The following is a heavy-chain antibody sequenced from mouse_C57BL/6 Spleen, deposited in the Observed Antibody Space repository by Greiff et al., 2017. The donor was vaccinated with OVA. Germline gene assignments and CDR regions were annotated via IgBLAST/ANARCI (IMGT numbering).Heavy chain of an antibody. CDR2: IYPGDGDT. J-gene: IGHJ2*01. CDR1: GYAFSSSW. Sequence: QVQLKESGAELVKPGASVKISCKASGYAFSSSWMNWVKQRPGKGLEWIGQIYPGDGDTNYNGKFKGKATLTADKSSSTAYMQLSSLTSEDSAVYSCARRRGYDYDDYVDYWGQGTTLTVSS. D-gene: IGHD2-4*01. CDR3: ARRRGYDYDDYVDY. V-gene: IGHV1-80*01.